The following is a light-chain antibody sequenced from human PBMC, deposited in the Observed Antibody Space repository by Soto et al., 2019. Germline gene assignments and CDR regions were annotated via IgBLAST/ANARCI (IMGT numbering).Light chain of an antibody. CDR3: EHYKCYSWT. CDR2: TTS. CDR1: LSISRW. V-gene: IGKV1-5*03. J-gene: IGKJ1*01. Sequence: DIHLTQSPSTLSASVGDRITISCRASLSISRWLAWYQQKPGKAPKLLIYTTSSLESGVPSRFSGSGSVTEFILSISSLQPDDFATYYCEHYKCYSWTFGQGTKVDIK.